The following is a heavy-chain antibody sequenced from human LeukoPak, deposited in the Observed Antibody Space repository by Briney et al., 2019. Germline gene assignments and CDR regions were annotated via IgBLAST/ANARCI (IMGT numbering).Heavy chain of an antibody. CDR3: ARFFFRRVEPDY. J-gene: IGHJ4*02. Sequence: SETLSLTCAVYGGSFSGYYWSWIRQPPGKELEWIGEINHSGSTNYNPSLKSRVTISVDTSKNQFSLKLSSVTAADTAVYYCARFFFRRVEPDYWGQGTLVTVSS. D-gene: IGHD6-13*01. CDR2: INHSGST. CDR1: GGSFSGYY. V-gene: IGHV4-34*01.